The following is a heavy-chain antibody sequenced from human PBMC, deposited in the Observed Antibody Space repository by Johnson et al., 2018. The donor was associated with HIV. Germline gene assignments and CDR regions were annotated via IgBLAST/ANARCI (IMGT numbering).Heavy chain of an antibody. CDR3: AKEGEAFDI. D-gene: IGHD3-16*01. J-gene: IGHJ3*02. Sequence: VQLVESGGGLVKPGRSLRLSCAASGFTFDDYAMHWVRQAPGKGLEWVSGISWNSGSIGYADSVKGRFTISRDNSKNTLYVQMNSLRAENTAVYYCAKEGEAFDIWGQGTMVTVSS. CDR2: ISWNSGSI. V-gene: IGHV3-9*01. CDR1: GFTFDDYA.